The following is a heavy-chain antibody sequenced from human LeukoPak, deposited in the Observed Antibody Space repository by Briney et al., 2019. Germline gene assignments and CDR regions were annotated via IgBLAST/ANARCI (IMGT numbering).Heavy chain of an antibody. CDR2: INPNSGGT. CDR1: GYTFTGYY. CDR3: AREYFDWSDAFDI. V-gene: IGHV1-2*02. D-gene: IGHD3-9*01. Sequence: GASVKVSSKASGYTFTGYYMHWVRQAPGQGLEWMGWINPNSGGTNYAQKFQGRVTMTRDTSISTAYMELSRLRSDDTAVYYCAREYFDWSDAFDIWGQGTMVTVSS. J-gene: IGHJ3*02.